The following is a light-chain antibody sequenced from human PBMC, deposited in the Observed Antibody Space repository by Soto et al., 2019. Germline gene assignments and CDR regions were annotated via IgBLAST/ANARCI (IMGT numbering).Light chain of an antibody. V-gene: IGKV3-20*01. J-gene: IGKJ5*01. Sequence: IVLTQSPGTLSLSPGERATLSCRASLNISNNFLVWYQHKVGQAPRLLIAGASTRATGVPDRFSGSGTGTDLILTINRLDLEDFAVYYCQQYASSLATFGQGTRLELK. CDR3: QQYASSLAT. CDR2: GAS. CDR1: LNISNNF.